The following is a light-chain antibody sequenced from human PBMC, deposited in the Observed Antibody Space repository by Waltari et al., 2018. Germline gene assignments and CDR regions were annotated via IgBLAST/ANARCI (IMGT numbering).Light chain of an antibody. CDR3: MQATHWPVT. CDR2: KVS. V-gene: IGKV2-30*01. J-gene: IGKJ5*01. Sequence: DVGLTQSPLSLPVTLGQPASISCRSSQSLVYTDGISYLNWFHQRPGQAPRHLIYKVSNRDSGVPDRFSGSGSCTDFTLMISSVEADDVGVYFCMQATHWPVTFGQGTRLEIK. CDR1: QSLVYTDGISY.